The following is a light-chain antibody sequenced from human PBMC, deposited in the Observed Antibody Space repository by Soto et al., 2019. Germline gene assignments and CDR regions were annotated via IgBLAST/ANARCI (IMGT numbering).Light chain of an antibody. J-gene: IGKJ5*01. Sequence: EIVMTQAPATLSVSPGERTTLSCRASQSVSSSLAWYQQKPGQAPRLLIYGASTRATGIPARFSGSGSGTEFTLTISSLQSEDFAVYYCQQYNNWLRPFGQGTPLEIQ. CDR1: QSVSSS. CDR3: QQYNNWLRP. V-gene: IGKV3-15*01. CDR2: GAS.